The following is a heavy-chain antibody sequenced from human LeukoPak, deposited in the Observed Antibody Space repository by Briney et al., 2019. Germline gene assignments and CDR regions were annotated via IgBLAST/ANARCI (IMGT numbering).Heavy chain of an antibody. Sequence: SVKVSCKASGGTFSSYAISWVRQAPGQGLEWMGRIIPILGIANYAQKFQGRVTITADKPTSTAYMELSSLRSEDTAVYYCATMTTVVTPLVYWGQGTLVTVSS. V-gene: IGHV1-69*04. D-gene: IGHD4-23*01. CDR3: ATMTTVVTPLVY. J-gene: IGHJ4*02. CDR2: IIPILGIA. CDR1: GGTFSSYA.